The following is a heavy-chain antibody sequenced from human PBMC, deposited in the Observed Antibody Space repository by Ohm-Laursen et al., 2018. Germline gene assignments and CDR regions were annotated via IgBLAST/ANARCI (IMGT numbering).Heavy chain of an antibody. CDR1: SDTVTSNSAA. Sequence: QSLSLTCPLSSDTVTSNSAASAWLRPSPSRGLQWLVRTYYGTTWNNDYAASAKSRITINPNTSKNQFSLQLNTVTPEDTVVYYCAGGRVYGSGRPFDYWGQGTLVTVSS. J-gene: IGHJ4*02. V-gene: IGHV6-1*01. CDR2: TYYGTTWNN. CDR3: AGGRVYGSGRPFDY. D-gene: IGHD6-25*01.